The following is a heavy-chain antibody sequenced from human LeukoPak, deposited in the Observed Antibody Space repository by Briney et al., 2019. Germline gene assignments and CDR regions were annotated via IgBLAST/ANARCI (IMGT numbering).Heavy chain of an antibody. CDR2: ISYDGSNK. CDR3: AKDRVIDYYGSGSYIDY. Sequence: GGSLRLSRAASGFTFSSYGMHWVRQAPGKGLEWVAVISYDGSNKYYADSVKGRFTISRDNSKNTLFLQMNSLRAEDTAVYYCAKDRVIDYYGSGSYIDYWGQGTLVTVSS. CDR1: GFTFSSYG. D-gene: IGHD3-10*01. V-gene: IGHV3-30*18. J-gene: IGHJ4*02.